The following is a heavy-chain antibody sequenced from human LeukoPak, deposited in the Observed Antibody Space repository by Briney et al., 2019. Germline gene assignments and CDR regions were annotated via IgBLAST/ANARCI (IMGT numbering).Heavy chain of an antibody. CDR3: ARRVNDYVKYYFDY. J-gene: IGHJ4*02. D-gene: IGHD4-17*01. CDR1: GGSISSYY. CDR2: IYYSGST. V-gene: IGHV4-59*08. Sequence: SETLSLTCTVSGGSISSYYWSWIRQPPGKGLEWIGYIYYSGSTNYNPSLKSRVTISVDTSKNQFSLKLSSVTAADTAVYYCARRVNDYVKYYFDYWGQGTLVTVSS.